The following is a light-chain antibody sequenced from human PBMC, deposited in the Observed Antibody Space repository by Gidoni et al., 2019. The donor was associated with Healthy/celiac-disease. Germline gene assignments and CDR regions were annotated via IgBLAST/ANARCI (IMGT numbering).Light chain of an antibody. V-gene: IGLV1-40*01. CDR2: GNS. CDR3: QSYDSSLSGSV. CDR1: SSNIGAGYD. J-gene: IGLJ3*02. Sequence: SVLTPPPSVSGAPGQRVTIPCTGSSSNIGAGYDVHWYQKLPGTAPKLLIYGNSNRPSGVPDRFSGSKSGTSASLAITGLQAEDEADYYCQSYDSSLSGSVFGGGTKLTVL.